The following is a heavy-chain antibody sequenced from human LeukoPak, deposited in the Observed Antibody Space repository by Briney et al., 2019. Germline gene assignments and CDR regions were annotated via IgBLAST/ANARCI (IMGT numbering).Heavy chain of an antibody. CDR2: IKQDGSEK. J-gene: IGHJ4*02. V-gene: IGHV3-7*01. CDR1: GFTFSSYW. CDR3: ARVALYYFDY. Sequence: GGSLRLSCAASGFTFSSYWMSWVRQAPGEGREWGAHIKQDGSEKYYVDSVQGRFTIYRDNAKNSLYLQMSSLRAEDTAVYYCARVALYYFDYWGQGTLVTVSS. D-gene: IGHD3-3*02.